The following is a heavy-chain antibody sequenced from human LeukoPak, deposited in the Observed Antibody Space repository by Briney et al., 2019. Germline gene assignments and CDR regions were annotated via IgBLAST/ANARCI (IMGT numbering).Heavy chain of an antibody. CDR2: INPNSGGT. V-gene: IGHV1-2*02. J-gene: IGHJ4*02. D-gene: IGHD6-19*01. CDR1: GYTFTGYY. CDR3: ARVSKQWLVYFDY. Sequence: ASVKVSCKASGYTFTGYYMHWVRQAPGQGLEWMGWINPNSGGTNYAQKFQGRVTMTRGTSISTAYMELSRLRSDDTAVYYCARVSKQWLVYFDYWGQGTLVTVSS.